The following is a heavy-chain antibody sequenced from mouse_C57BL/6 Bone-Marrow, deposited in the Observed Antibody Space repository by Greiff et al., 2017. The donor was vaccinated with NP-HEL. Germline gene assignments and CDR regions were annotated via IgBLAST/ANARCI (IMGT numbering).Heavy chain of an antibody. CDR2: IRNKANGYTT. CDR3: ARSYYYGSRSPYWYFDV. D-gene: IGHD1-1*01. CDR1: GFTFTDYY. V-gene: IGHV7-3*01. Sequence: EVKLMESGGGLVQPGGSLSLSCAASGFTFTDYYMSWVRQPPGKALEWLGFIRNKANGYTTEYSASVKGRFTISRDNSQSILYLQMNALRAEDSATYYCARSYYYGSRSPYWYFDVWGTGTTVTVYS. J-gene: IGHJ1*03.